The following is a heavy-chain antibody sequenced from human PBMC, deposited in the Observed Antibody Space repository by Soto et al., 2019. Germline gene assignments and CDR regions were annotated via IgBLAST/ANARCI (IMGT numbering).Heavy chain of an antibody. D-gene: IGHD6-13*01. CDR3: AKGTSSWYYFDS. J-gene: IGHJ4*02. CDR2: ISGSAGSA. Sequence: PGGSLRLSCAASGFSFSTYIMSWVRQAPGKGLEWVSSISGSAGSAYYADSVKGRFTISRDNSKNTVSVQMNSLRAEVTALYYCAKGTSSWYYFDSWGQGTLVTVSS. V-gene: IGHV3-23*01. CDR1: GFSFSTYI.